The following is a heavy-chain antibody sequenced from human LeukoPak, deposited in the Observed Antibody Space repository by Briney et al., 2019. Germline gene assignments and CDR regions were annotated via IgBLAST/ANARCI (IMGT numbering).Heavy chain of an antibody. CDR3: TRDSGLTGYDLLDY. CDR1: GFPFSTYW. D-gene: IGHD5-12*01. J-gene: IGHJ4*02. CDR2: IKNDGSEK. Sequence: GGSLRLSCAASGFPFSTYWITWVRHAPGKGLEWVANIKNDGSEKNYVDSVKGRFTISRDNAENSLFLQMNSLRVEDTAIYYCTRDSGLTGYDLLDYWGQGTLVTVSS. V-gene: IGHV3-7*01.